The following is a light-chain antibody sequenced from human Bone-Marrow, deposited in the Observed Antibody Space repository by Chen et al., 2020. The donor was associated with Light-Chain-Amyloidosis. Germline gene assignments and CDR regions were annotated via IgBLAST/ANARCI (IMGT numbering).Light chain of an antibody. CDR2: DVS. V-gene: IGLV2-14*03. J-gene: IGLJ2*01. CDR1: NSDVGAYNY. CDR3: RSYTSSSTRV. Sequence: QSALTQPASVSGSPGQSITISCTGTNSDVGAYNYVSWYQQHPGEAPKLMIYDVSNRPSGVSTRFSGSKSGNTASLTISGLQAGDEANYYCRSYTSSSTRVFGGGTKLTVL.